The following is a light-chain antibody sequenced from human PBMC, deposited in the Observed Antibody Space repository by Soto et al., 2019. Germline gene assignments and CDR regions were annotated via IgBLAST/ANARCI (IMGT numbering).Light chain of an antibody. CDR2: GAS. CDR1: QSVSSSY. V-gene: IGKV3-20*01. Sequence: EIVLTQSPGTLSLSPGERATLSCRASQSVSSSYLAWYQQKPGQAPRLLIYGASSRATGIPDRFSGSGSGTDFTLTISRLEPEDFAVYSCQQYGSSLTLGGGTKVEIK. CDR3: QQYGSSLT. J-gene: IGKJ4*01.